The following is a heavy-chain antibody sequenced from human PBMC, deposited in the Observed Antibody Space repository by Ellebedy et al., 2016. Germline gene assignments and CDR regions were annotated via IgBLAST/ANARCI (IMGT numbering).Heavy chain of an antibody. Sequence: SETLSLTCTVSGGSISSDYWSWIRQPPGKGLEWIGYIYNSGSTDYNPSLKSRVTISVDTSKNQFSLKLTSVTAADTAVYYCARRNALYYYDSSGFDYWGQGTLVTVSS. CDR3: ARRNALYYYDSSGFDY. V-gene: IGHV4-59*08. D-gene: IGHD3-22*01. J-gene: IGHJ4*02. CDR1: GGSISSDY. CDR2: IYNSGST.